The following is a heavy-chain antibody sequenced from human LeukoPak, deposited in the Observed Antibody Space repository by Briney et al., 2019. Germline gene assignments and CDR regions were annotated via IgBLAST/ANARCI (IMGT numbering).Heavy chain of an antibody. CDR3: ASYGSGSPAYYYGMDV. Sequence: SETLSLTCTVSGGSIRSYYWSWIRQPPGKGLEWIGYIYYSGSTNYNPSLKSRVTISVDTSKNQFSLKLSSVTAADTAVYYCASYGSGSPAYYYGMDVWGQGTTVTVSS. CDR1: GGSIRSYY. J-gene: IGHJ6*02. CDR2: IYYSGST. D-gene: IGHD3-10*01. V-gene: IGHV4-59*01.